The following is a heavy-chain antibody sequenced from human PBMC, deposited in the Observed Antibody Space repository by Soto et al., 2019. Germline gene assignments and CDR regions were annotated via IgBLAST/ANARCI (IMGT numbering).Heavy chain of an antibody. CDR2: ISFYNGHT. D-gene: IGHD6-19*01. J-gene: IGHJ1*01. CDR1: GDTVTKYG. Sequence: QVQLVQSGGEVKKPGASVKVSCKASGDTVTKYGISWVRQAPGQGLEWLGWISFYNGHTNYALKFQDRITFTTDTSTSTASMELRCLTSDDTAVYYCASATIIAVAGKETWGQGTLVTVSS. CDR3: ASATIIAVAGKET. V-gene: IGHV1-18*01.